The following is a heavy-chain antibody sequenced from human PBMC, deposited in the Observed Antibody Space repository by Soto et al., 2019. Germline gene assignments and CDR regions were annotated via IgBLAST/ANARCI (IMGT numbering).Heavy chain of an antibody. V-gene: IGHV3-23*01. J-gene: IGHJ4*02. Sequence: GGSLRLSCAASGFTFNSYAMTWVRQAPKKGLEWVSTISGSGASTYYADSVKGRFTISRDNSKNTLYLQMNSLRAEGTATYYCAKQNPKASDYWGQGTLVTVSS. CDR1: GFTFNSYA. CDR3: AKQNPKASDY. CDR2: ISGSGAST.